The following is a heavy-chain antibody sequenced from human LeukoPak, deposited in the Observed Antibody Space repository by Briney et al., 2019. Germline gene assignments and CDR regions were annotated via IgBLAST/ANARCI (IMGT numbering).Heavy chain of an antibody. CDR3: ARVPICRSTSCYGFDP. J-gene: IGHJ5*02. CDR2: INHSVIT. V-gene: IGHV4-34*01. Sequence: SETLSLTCAVHGGSFRGYYRRWIPQPPGKGLWWIWEINHSVITNDNPSLKRRVTISVDRSKNQFSLKLSSVTAADTAVYYCARVPICRSTSCYGFDPWGQGTLVTVSS. CDR1: GGSFRGYY. D-gene: IGHD2-2*01.